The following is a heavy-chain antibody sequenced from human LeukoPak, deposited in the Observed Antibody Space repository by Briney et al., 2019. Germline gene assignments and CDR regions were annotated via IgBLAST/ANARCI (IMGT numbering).Heavy chain of an antibody. J-gene: IGHJ1*01. Sequence: SGPTLVKPTQTLTLTCTFSGFSLSTSGVGVGWIRQPPGKALEWLALIYWDDDNHYSPSLKSRLTITKDSSKNQVVLTMTNMDPVDTATYYCAHREGWGGGVEFFHHWGQGTLVTVSS. V-gene: IGHV2-5*02. CDR1: GFSLSTSGVG. D-gene: IGHD3-10*01. CDR3: AHREGWGGGVEFFHH. CDR2: IYWDDDN.